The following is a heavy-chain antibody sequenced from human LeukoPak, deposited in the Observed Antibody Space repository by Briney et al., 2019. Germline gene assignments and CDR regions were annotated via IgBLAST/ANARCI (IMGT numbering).Heavy chain of an antibody. V-gene: IGHV1-18*01. Sequence: ASVKVSCKASGYTFTSYGISWVRQAPGQGLEWMGWISAYNGNTNYAQKLQGRVTMTRDTSTSTVYMELSSLRSEDTAVYYCARDLNSRTMTSRGNWLDPWGQGTLVTVSS. CDR1: GYTFTSYG. CDR2: ISAYNGNT. D-gene: IGHD4-17*01. J-gene: IGHJ5*02. CDR3: ARDLNSRTMTSRGNWLDP.